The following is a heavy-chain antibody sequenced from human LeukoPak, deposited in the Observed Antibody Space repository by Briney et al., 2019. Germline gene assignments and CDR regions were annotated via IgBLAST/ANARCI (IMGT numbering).Heavy chain of an antibody. D-gene: IGHD2-15*01. V-gene: IGHV3-23*01. CDR3: AKHCYGHHHFGY. J-gene: IGHJ4*02. CDR1: GFIFSNYA. CDR2: SGSGGRT. Sequence: GGSLRLSCAASGFIFSNYAMTWVRQAPGKGLEWVSTSGSGGRTYYADSVKGHFTISRDNFKNTLHLQMNSLRAEDTAVYYCAKHCYGHHHFGYWGQGTLVTVSS.